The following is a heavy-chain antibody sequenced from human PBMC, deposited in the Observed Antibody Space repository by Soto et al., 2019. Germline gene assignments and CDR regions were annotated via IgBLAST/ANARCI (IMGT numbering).Heavy chain of an antibody. CDR2: IIPIFGTA. CDR3: ARRTVTTGPSYYYYGMDV. CDR1: GGTFSSYA. Sequence: QVQLVQSGAEVKKPGSSVKVSCKASGGTFSSYAISWVRQAPGQGLEWMGGIIPIFGTANYAQKFQGRVTITADESTSTAYTELSSLRSEDTAVYYCARRTVTTGPSYYYYGMDVWGQGTTVTVSS. D-gene: IGHD4-17*01. V-gene: IGHV1-69*12. J-gene: IGHJ6*02.